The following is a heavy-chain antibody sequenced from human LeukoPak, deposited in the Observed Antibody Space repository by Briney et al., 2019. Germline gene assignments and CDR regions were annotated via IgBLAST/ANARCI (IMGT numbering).Heavy chain of an antibody. CDR1: GGSISSGSYY. CDR3: AGDTAMARIDY. Sequence: PSQTLSLTCTVSGGSISSGSYYWSWIPQPDGKGLEWIGRIYTSGSTNYNPSLKSRVTISVDTSKNQFSLKLSSVTAADTAVYYCAGDTAMARIDYWGQGTLVTVSS. CDR2: IYTSGST. V-gene: IGHV4-61*02. D-gene: IGHD5-18*01. J-gene: IGHJ4*02.